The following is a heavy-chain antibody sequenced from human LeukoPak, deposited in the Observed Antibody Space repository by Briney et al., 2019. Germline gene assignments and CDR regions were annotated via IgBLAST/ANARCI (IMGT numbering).Heavy chain of an antibody. CDR1: GYTFTIYY. CDR3: ARGLGSGSYYGA. V-gene: IGHV1-46*01. J-gene: IGHJ5*02. CDR2: INPSGGSP. Sequence: ASVKVSCKASGYTFTIYYIHWVRQAPGQGLEWMGIINPSGGSPSYAQKFQGRVTMTRDTSASTVYMELSSLRFDDTAVYYCARGLGSGSYYGAWGQGTLVTVSS. D-gene: IGHD3-10*01.